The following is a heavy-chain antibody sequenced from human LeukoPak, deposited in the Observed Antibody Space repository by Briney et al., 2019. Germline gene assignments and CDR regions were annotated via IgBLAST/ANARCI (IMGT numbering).Heavy chain of an antibody. CDR2: INHSGST. D-gene: IGHD3-22*01. V-gene: IGHV4-34*01. Sequence: SETLSLTCAVYGGSFSGYYWSWIRQPPGKGLEWIGEINHSGSTNYNPSLKSRVTISVDTSKNQFSLKLSSVTAADTAVYYCARHQDYYDSSPPRDYWGQGTLVTVSS. CDR1: GGSFSGYY. J-gene: IGHJ4*02. CDR3: ARHQDYYDSSPPRDY.